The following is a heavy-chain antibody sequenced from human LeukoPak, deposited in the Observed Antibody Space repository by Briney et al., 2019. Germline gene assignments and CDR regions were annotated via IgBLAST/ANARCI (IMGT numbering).Heavy chain of an antibody. CDR1: GGSISSCTYY. D-gene: IGHD1-26*01. CDR3: AGLADSVGATMYTFNV. CDR2: IYGSGST. V-gene: IGHV4-61*02. Sequence: SQTLSLTCTVSGGSISSCTYYGSWIRQPAGKELEWIGRIYGSGSTNYNPSLKGRVTLSLDTSENHFSLKLSCVAAADTSVYYCAGLADSVGATMYTFNVWGQGTMVTVSS. J-gene: IGHJ3*01.